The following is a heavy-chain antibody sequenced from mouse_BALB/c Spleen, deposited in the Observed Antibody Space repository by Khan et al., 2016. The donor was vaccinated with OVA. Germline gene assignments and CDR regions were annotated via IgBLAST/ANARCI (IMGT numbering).Heavy chain of an antibody. J-gene: IGHJ2*01. CDR2: ISSGGTYT. CDR1: GFTFSSYA. CDR3: VRDYDGSNYEDY. V-gene: IGHV5-9-3*01. D-gene: IGHD1-1*01. Sequence: DVQLVESGGTLVKPGGSLKLSCAASGFTFSSYAMSWVRQTPEKRLEWVATISSGGTYTYYPDSVKGRFTISRDNAKNTLYLQMSSLRSEDTAMYYCVRDYDGSNYEDYWGQGTTLTVSS.